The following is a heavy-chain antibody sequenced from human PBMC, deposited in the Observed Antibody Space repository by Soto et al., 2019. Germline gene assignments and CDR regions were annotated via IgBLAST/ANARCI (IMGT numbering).Heavy chain of an antibody. J-gene: IGHJ4*02. CDR3: AKRRGAGGHFDY. D-gene: IGHD2-15*01. CDR1: GFTFSSYA. Sequence: FLRLSCAASGFTFSSYAMGWVRQGPGKGLEWVAGVSIGGSTHYADSVRGRFTISRDNSKNTLSLQRNSLTAEDTAVYFCAKRRGAGGHFDYWGQGALVTVSS. V-gene: IGHV3-23*01. CDR2: VSIGGST.